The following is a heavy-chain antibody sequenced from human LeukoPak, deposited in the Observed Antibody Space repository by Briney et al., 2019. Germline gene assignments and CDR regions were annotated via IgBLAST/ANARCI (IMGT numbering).Heavy chain of an antibody. D-gene: IGHD3-3*01. Sequence: SETLSLTCTVSGGSISSYYWSWIRQPPGKGLEWIGYIYYSGSTNYNPSLKSRVTISVDTSKNQFSLKLSSVTAADTAVYYCARHYDFWSGYYDYWGQGTLVTVSS. J-gene: IGHJ4*02. CDR1: GGSISSYY. CDR2: IYYSGST. V-gene: IGHV4-59*08. CDR3: ARHYDFWSGYYDY.